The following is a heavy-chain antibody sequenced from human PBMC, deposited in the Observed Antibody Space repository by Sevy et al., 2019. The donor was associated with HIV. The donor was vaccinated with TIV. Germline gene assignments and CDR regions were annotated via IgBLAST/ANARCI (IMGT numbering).Heavy chain of an antibody. CDR2: ISDDGNNK. Sequence: GGSLRLSCAASGFTFSSYAIHWVRQAPGKGLEWVAVISDDGNNKYYADSVKGRFTISRDNSKNTLYLQMRSLRPEDTAVYYCARERHFSCRGGFDPRGQGTLVTVSS. D-gene: IGHD3-9*01. CDR1: GFTFSSYA. V-gene: IGHV3-30-3*01. J-gene: IGHJ5*02. CDR3: ARERHFSCRGGFDP.